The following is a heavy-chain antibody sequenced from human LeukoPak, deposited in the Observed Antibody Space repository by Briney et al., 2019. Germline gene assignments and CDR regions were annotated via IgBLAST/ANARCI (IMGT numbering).Heavy chain of an antibody. Sequence: GGSLRLSCAASGFTFDDYAMHWVRQAPGKGLEWVSLISGDGGSTYYADSVKGRFTISRDNSKNSLYLQMNSLRTEDTALYYCAKDLAVAGSRYYFDYWGQGTLVTVSS. CDR3: AKDLAVAGSRYYFDY. J-gene: IGHJ4*02. CDR2: ISGDGGST. D-gene: IGHD6-19*01. CDR1: GFTFDDYA. V-gene: IGHV3-43*02.